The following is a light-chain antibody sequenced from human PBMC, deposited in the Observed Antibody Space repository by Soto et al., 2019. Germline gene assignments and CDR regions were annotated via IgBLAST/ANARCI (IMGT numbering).Light chain of an antibody. CDR1: QSLVHSAGKTY. CDR3: MQYTHWPYT. J-gene: IGKJ2*01. V-gene: IGKV2-30*02. Sequence: DAVLTQSPLSLPVTLGQPASISCRSSQSLVHSAGKTYLNWFQQRPGQSPRRLIYKVSERDSGVPDRFSGSASGTDFTLEISRVEADDVGVYYCMQYTHWPYTFGQGTKLEIK. CDR2: KVS.